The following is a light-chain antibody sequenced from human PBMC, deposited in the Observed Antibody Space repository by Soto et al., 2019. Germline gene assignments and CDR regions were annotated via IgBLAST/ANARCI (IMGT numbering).Light chain of an antibody. CDR2: DVN. CDR3: TSYASGSSHVV. J-gene: IGLJ2*01. Sequence: QSVLTQAASVSGSPGQSITLSCTGTSSDIGGYDYVSWYQRHPGKAPKLIIYDVNNRPSGISNRFSGSKSGNTASLTISGLQAEDEADYYCTSYASGSSHVVFGGGTKHTVL. V-gene: IGLV2-14*01. CDR1: SSDIGGYDY.